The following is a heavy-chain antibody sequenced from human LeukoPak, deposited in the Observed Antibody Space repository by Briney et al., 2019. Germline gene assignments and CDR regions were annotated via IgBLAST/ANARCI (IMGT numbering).Heavy chain of an antibody. CDR3: AKVFTNYFDY. Sequence: GGSLSLSCAASGFTFDDYAMHWVRQAPGKGLEWVSLISWDGGSTYYADSVKGRFTISRDNSKNSLYLQMNSLRAEDTAVYYCAKVFTNYFDYWGQGTLVTVSS. CDR1: GFTFDDYA. V-gene: IGHV3-43D*03. CDR2: ISWDGGST. J-gene: IGHJ4*02.